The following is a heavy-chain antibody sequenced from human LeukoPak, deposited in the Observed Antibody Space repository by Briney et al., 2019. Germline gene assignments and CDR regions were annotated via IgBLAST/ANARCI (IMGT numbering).Heavy chain of an antibody. J-gene: IGHJ4*02. V-gene: IGHV4-59*08. CDR2: IYKSGST. D-gene: IGHD3-16*02. Sequence: PSETLSLTCTVSGGSISSYYWSWIRQPPGTGLEWIGYIYKSGSTNYNPSLKSPSTISVDTSKNQFSLKLSSVAAADTAVYYCAKSSYPPWDPEYWGQGTLVTVSS. CDR3: AKSSYPPWDPEY. CDR1: GGSISSYY.